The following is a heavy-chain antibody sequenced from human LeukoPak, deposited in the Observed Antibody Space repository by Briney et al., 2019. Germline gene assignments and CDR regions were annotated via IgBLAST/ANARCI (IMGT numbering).Heavy chain of an antibody. D-gene: IGHD2-15*01. J-gene: IGHJ4*02. CDR3: ARGPRSKVVAPTSDY. CDR2: IIPILGIA. CDR1: GGTFSSYA. V-gene: IGHV1-69*04. Sequence: SVKVSCKASGGTFSSYAISWVRQAPGQGLEWMGRIIPILGIANYAQKFQGRVTITADKSTSTAYMELSSLRSEDTAVYYCARGPRSKVVAPTSDYWGQGTLVTVSS.